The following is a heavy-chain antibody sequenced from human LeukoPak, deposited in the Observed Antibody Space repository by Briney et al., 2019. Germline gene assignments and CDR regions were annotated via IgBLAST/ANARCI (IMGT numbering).Heavy chain of an antibody. V-gene: IGHV1-69*13. D-gene: IGHD7-27*01. CDR1: GGTFSSYA. CDR2: IIPIFGTA. J-gene: IGHJ4*02. CDR3: ARAPRSWGFDY. Sequence: ASVKVSCKASGGTFSSYAISWVRQAPGQGLEWMGGIIPIFGTANYAQKFQGRVTITADESTSTAYMELTNLRSEDTTVYYCARAPRSWGFDYWGQGTLVTVSS.